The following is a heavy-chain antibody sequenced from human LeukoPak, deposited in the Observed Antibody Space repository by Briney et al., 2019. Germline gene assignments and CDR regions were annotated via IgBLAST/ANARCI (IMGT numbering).Heavy chain of an antibody. D-gene: IGHD6-6*01. CDR2: INHSGST. CDR1: GFTVSSNY. J-gene: IGHJ4*02. CDR3: ARGGIEYSSSYYFDY. Sequence: GSLRLSCAASGFTVSSNYMSWVRQAPGKGLEWIGEINHSGSTNYNPSLKSRVTISVDTSKNQFSLKLSSVTAADTAVYYCARGGIEYSSSYYFDYWGQGTLVTVSS. V-gene: IGHV4-34*01.